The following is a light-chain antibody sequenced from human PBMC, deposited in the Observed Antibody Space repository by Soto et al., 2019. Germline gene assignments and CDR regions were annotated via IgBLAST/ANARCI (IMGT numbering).Light chain of an antibody. Sequence: SYELTQPPSVSVAPGKTARITCGGNKIGSKSVHWYQQKPGQAPVLVIYYDSDRPSGIPERFSGSNSGNTATLTISRVEAGDEADYYCQVLDSSSDHVVFGGWTKLTVL. CDR2: YDS. J-gene: IGLJ2*01. V-gene: IGLV3-21*04. CDR1: KIGSKS. CDR3: QVLDSSSDHVV.